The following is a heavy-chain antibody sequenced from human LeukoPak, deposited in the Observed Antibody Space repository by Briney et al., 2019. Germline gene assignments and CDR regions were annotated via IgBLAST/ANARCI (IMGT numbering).Heavy chain of an antibody. D-gene: IGHD3-10*01. Sequence: GESLKISCQGSGYRFSSYGIAMVRQMPGKGLEWMGVIYPRDSRTTYSPSFQDQVTISADKSISTAYLQWTSLKASDTAMYYCARHRRDITSNPSYWGRGTLVTVSS. CDR1: GYRFSSYG. V-gene: IGHV5-51*01. CDR2: IYPRDSRT. J-gene: IGHJ4*02. CDR3: ARHRRDITSNPSY.